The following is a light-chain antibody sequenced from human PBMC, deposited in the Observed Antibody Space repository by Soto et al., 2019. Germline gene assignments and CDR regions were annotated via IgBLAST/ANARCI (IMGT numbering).Light chain of an antibody. CDR3: CSYAGAYTWM. CDR1: SSDVGGYDY. CDR2: DVT. Sequence: HSVLTQPRSVSGSPGQSVTISCTGTSSDVGGYDYVSWCQQHPGKAPKLLIYDVTRRPSGVPDRFSGSKSGNTASLTISGLQAEDEADYYCCSYAGAYTWMFGGGTKLTVL. J-gene: IGLJ3*02. V-gene: IGLV2-11*01.